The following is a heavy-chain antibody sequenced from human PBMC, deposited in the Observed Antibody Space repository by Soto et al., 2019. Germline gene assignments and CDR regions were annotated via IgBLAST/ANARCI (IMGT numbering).Heavy chain of an antibody. Sequence: PSQTLSLTCAISGDSVSSDSAALNWIRQSPSRGLEFLGRTYYRSKWFYDYAVSVKSRITINPDTSKNQFSLQLNSVTPEDTAMYYCVRSGSGDLDYWGQGTLVTVSS. CDR1: GDSVSSDSAA. J-gene: IGHJ4*02. V-gene: IGHV6-1*01. CDR2: TYYRSKWFY. CDR3: VRSGSGDLDY. D-gene: IGHD3-3*01.